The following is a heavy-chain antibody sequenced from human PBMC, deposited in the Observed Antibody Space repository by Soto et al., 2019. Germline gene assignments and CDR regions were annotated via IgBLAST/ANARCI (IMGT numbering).Heavy chain of an antibody. CDR1: GCTFSSYA. J-gene: IGHJ4*02. CDR3: ATNNRASYHFDY. Sequence: ASVKVSCKAFGCTFSSYAISWVRQAPGQGLEWMGGIIPLFGTTNYAPKFQGRVAITADERARTAYMDLSSLKSEDTAVYYCATNNRASYHFDYWGQGTLVTVSS. CDR2: IIPLFGTT. V-gene: IGHV1-69*13. D-gene: IGHD3-16*02.